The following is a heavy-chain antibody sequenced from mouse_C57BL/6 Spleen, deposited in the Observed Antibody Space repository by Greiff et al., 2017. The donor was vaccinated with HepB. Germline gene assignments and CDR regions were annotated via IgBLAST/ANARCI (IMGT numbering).Heavy chain of an antibody. Sequence: QVQLQQSGAELVKPGASVKLSCKASGYTFTEYTIHWVKQRSGQGLEWIGWFYPGSGSIKYNEKFKDKATLTADKSSSTVYMELSRLTSEDSAVYFCARHEEGYYDYERDAMDYWGQGTSVTVSS. J-gene: IGHJ4*01. V-gene: IGHV1-62-2*01. CDR2: FYPGSGSI. D-gene: IGHD2-4*01. CDR1: GYTFTEYT. CDR3: ARHEEGYYDYERDAMDY.